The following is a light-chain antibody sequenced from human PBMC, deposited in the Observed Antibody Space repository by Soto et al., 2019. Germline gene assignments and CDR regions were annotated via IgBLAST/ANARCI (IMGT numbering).Light chain of an antibody. CDR2: GAS. Sequence: EIVMTQSPVTLSVSPGGRATLSCRASQSISDTLAWYQQKPGQAPRLLIHGASTRAPGFPARFSCSGSGTDFTLTIISLQSEDFAVYYCQQYNNWPWTFGQGTKVEIK. J-gene: IGKJ1*01. V-gene: IGKV3-15*01. CDR1: QSISDT. CDR3: QQYNNWPWT.